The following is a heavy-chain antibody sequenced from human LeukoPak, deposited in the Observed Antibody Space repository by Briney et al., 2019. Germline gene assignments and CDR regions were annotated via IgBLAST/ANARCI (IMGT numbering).Heavy chain of an antibody. CDR3: AREGAARNFDY. Sequence: SQTLSLTCTVSGGSISSGSYYWSWIRQPAGKGLEWIGRIYTSGSTNYNPSLKSRVTISLDTSQNQFSLKLSSVTAADTAVYYCAREGAARNFDYWGQGILVAVSS. CDR1: GGSISSGSYY. D-gene: IGHD6-6*01. V-gene: IGHV4-61*02. J-gene: IGHJ4*02. CDR2: IYTSGST.